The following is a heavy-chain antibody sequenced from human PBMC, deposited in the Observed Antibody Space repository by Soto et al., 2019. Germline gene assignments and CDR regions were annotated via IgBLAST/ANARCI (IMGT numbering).Heavy chain of an antibody. V-gene: IGHV3-33*01. CDR1: GFTFSSYG. D-gene: IGHD2-21*02. CDR3: ARDPFPAVVTLARYFQH. J-gene: IGHJ1*01. Sequence: GGSLRLSCAASGFTFSSYGMHWVRQAPGKGLEWVAVIWYDGSNKYYADSVKGRFTISRDNSKNTLYLQMNSLRAEDTAVYYCARDPFPAVVTLARYFQHWGQGTLVTVSS. CDR2: IWYDGSNK.